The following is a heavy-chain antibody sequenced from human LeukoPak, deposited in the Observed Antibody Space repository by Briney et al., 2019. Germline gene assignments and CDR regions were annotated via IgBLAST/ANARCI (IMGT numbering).Heavy chain of an antibody. CDR1: GGTFSSYA. CDR2: IIPIFGTA. V-gene: IGHV1-69*06. J-gene: IGHJ5*02. Sequence: SVKVSCKASGGTFSSYAISWVRQAPGQGLEWMGGIIPIFGTANYAQKFQGRVTITADKSTSTAYMELSSLRSEDTAVYYCARGAKMNYYGSGSYRTGNWFDPWGQGTLVSVSS. CDR3: ARGAKMNYYGSGSYRTGNWFDP. D-gene: IGHD3-10*01.